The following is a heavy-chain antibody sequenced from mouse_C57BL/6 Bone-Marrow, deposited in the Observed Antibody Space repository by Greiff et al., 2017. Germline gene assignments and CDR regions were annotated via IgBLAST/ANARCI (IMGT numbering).Heavy chain of an antibody. D-gene: IGHD2-2*01. CDR1: GFTFSDFY. V-gene: IGHV7-1*01. J-gene: IGHJ1*03. Sequence: EVKVVESGGGLVQSGRSLRLSCATSGFTFSDFYMEWVRQAPGKGLEWIAASRNKANDYTTEYSASVKGRFIVSRDTSQSILYLQMNALRAEDTAIYYCARDGGSTMVTTNWYFDVWGTGTTVTVSS. CDR2: SRNKANDYTT. CDR3: ARDGGSTMVTTNWYFDV.